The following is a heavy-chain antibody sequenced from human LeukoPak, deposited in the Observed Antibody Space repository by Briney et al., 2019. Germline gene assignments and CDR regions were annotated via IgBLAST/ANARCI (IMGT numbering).Heavy chain of an antibody. CDR1: GGSFSGYY. J-gene: IGHJ4*02. V-gene: IGHV4-34*01. CDR2: INHSGST. CDR3: ARGWVDTAMVYYFDY. D-gene: IGHD5-18*01. Sequence: PSETLSLTCAVYGGSFSGYYWSWIRQPPGKGLEWIGEINHSGSTNYNPSLKSRVTISVDTSKNQFSLKLSSVTAADTAVYYCARGWVDTAMVYYFDYWGQGTLVTVSS.